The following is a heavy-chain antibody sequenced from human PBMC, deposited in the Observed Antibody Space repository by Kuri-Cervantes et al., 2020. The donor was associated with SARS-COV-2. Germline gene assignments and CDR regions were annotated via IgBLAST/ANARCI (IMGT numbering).Heavy chain of an antibody. Sequence: ESLKISCTVSGGSISSYYWSWIRQPPGKGLEWIGYIYYSGSTNYNPSLKSRVTLSRDKSKNQFSLQLRSVTAADTAVYYCARASLDYYYMDVWGKGTTVTVSS. V-gene: IGHV4-59*12. CDR2: IYYSGST. CDR1: GGSISSYY. D-gene: IGHD3-10*01. J-gene: IGHJ6*03. CDR3: ARASLDYYYMDV.